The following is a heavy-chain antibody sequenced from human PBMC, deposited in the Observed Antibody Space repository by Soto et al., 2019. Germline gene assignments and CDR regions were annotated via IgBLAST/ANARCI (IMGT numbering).Heavy chain of an antibody. D-gene: IGHD3-22*01. J-gene: IGHJ6*02. CDR2: ISSSSSYI. CDR3: ARDKGAAMIMGGYYYYYGMDV. V-gene: IGHV3-21*01. Sequence: EVQLVETGGGLVKPGGSLRLSCAASGFTFSSYSINWVRQAPGKGLEWVSSISSSSSYIYYADSVKGRFTISRDNAKNSLYLQMNSLRAEDTAVYYCARDKGAAMIMGGYYYYYGMDVWGQGTTVTVSS. CDR1: GFTFSSYS.